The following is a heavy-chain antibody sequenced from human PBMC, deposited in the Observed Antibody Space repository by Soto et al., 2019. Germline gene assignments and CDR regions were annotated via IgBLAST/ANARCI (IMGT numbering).Heavy chain of an antibody. CDR3: ARGRYFDNSGYYYGS. CDR2: ISPYSENT. J-gene: IGHJ5*01. Sequence: GASVKVSCKASNYSFTTYGVSWVRQAPGQGLEWIGWISPYSENTSYARKFQDRVTLTTDTSTNTAYMELKSLRYDDTAVYFCARGRYFDNSGYYYGSWGQGTLVTVSS. D-gene: IGHD3-22*01. V-gene: IGHV1-18*04. CDR1: NYSFTTYG.